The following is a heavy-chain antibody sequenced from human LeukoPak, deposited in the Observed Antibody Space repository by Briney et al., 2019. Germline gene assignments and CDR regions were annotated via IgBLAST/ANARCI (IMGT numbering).Heavy chain of an antibody. D-gene: IGHD5-24*01. V-gene: IGHV1-3*01. CDR3: AMSVEMPPIPSFDY. CDR1: GYIFTPHH. CDR2: VSAANNP. J-gene: IGHJ4*02. Sequence: ASVKVSCKTSGYIFTPHHIHWMRQAPGQGLELLGWVSAANNPEYSQKLQGRVVITRDASATTSYLELNSLRSEDTAVYYCAMSVEMPPIPSFDYWGQGTLVTVSS.